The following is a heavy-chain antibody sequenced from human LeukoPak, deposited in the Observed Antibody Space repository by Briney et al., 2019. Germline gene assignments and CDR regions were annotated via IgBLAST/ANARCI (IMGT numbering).Heavy chain of an antibody. CDR3: ARVAYYYDSSGLDAFDI. V-gene: IGHV3-30*04. Sequence: GGSLRLSCAASGFTFCSYAMHWVRQAPGKGLEWVAVISYDGSNKYYADSVKGRFTISRDNSKNTLYLQMNSLRAEDTAVYYCARVAYYYDSSGLDAFDIWGQGTMVTVSS. CDR2: ISYDGSNK. CDR1: GFTFCSYA. D-gene: IGHD3-22*01. J-gene: IGHJ3*02.